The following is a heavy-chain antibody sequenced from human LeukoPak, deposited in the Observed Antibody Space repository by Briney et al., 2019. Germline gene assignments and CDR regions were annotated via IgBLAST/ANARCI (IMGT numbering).Heavy chain of an antibody. J-gene: IGHJ6*02. D-gene: IGHD1-26*01. CDR3: ARVGATTPPLYYYYGLDV. CDR2: INTKTGNP. CDR1: GYTFTRYA. Sequence: ASVKVSCKASGYTFTRYALNWVRQAPGQGLEWMGWINTKTGNPTYAQDFTGRFVFSLDTSVSTAYLQISSLKTEDTAVYFCARVGATTPPLYYYYGLDVWGQGTAVTVSS. V-gene: IGHV7-4-1*02.